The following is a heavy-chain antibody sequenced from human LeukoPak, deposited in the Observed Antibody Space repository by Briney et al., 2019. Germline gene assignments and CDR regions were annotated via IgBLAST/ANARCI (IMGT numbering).Heavy chain of an antibody. V-gene: IGHV3-48*03. Sequence: GGSLRLSCAASGFTIGNYEMDCVRQAPGKGLEWVSHINVGGETKTYAESVKGRFAISRDNAENSLYLQMNSLRAEDTGIYYCARDQWGTRLEWGQGNLGTVSS. CDR2: INVGGETK. D-gene: IGHD1-1*01. J-gene: IGHJ4*02. CDR3: ARDQWGTRLE. CDR1: GFTIGNYE.